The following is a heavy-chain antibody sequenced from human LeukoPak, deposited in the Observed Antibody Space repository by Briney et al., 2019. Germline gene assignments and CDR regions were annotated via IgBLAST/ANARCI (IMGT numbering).Heavy chain of an antibody. D-gene: IGHD3-22*01. V-gene: IGHV4-34*01. J-gene: IGHJ4*02. Sequence: TSETLSLTCDVYGGSFSGYYWSWIRQPPGKGLEWIGEINHSGSTNYNPSLKSRVTISVDTSKNQFSLKLSSVTAADTAVYYCASGTYDSSGYYYVRRARFDYWGQGTLVTVSS. CDR3: ASGTYDSSGYYYVRRARFDY. CDR2: INHSGST. CDR1: GGSFSGYY.